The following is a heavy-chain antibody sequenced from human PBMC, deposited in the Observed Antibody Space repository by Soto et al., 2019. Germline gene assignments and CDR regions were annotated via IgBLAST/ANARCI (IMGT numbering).Heavy chain of an antibody. V-gene: IGHV4-59*12. J-gene: IGHJ5*02. CDR1: GGSTSRYY. Sequence: SEALSLTCTVTGGSTSRYYWSWLRQPPGKGLEWIGYNSYSGSTDYNPSLKSRVTISVDTSKNQFSLKLSSATAADTAVYYCARDPTPWGQGTLVTVSS. CDR3: ARDPTP. CDR2: NSYSGST.